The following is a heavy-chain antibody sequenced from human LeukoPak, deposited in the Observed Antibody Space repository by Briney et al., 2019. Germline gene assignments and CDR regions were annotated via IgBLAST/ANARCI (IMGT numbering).Heavy chain of an antibody. CDR1: GFTFSSYW. Sequence: GGSLRLSCVASGFTFSSYWMHWVRQDPRKGLVWVSRINGDGRNINYADSVRGRFTISRDNAKNSLYLQMNSLRAEDTAVYYCARGRYYDSSGYSDAFDIWGQGTMVTVSS. D-gene: IGHD3-22*01. CDR2: INGDGRNI. V-gene: IGHV3-74*01. CDR3: ARGRYYDSSGYSDAFDI. J-gene: IGHJ3*02.